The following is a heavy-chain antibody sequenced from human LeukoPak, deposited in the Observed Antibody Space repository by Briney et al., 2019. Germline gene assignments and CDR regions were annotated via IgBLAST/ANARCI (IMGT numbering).Heavy chain of an antibody. CDR2: IYPGDSDT. D-gene: IGHD2-21*02. CDR3: ARQDSRGGDCCWFDP. J-gene: IGHJ5*02. CDR1: GYSFTSYW. Sequence: GESLKISCKGSGYSFTSYWIGWVRQMPGKSLEWMGIIYPGDSDTRYSPSFQGQVTISADKSISTAYLQWSSLKASDTAMYYCARQDSRGGDCCWFDPWGQGTLVTVSS. V-gene: IGHV5-51*01.